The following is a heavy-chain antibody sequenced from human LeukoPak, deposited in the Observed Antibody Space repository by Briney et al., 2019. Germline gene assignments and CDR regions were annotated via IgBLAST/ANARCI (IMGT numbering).Heavy chain of an antibody. D-gene: IGHD2-15*01. CDR2: IIPIFGTA. CDR1: GGTFSSYA. Sequence: ASVKVSCKASGGTFSSYAISWVRQAPGQGLEWMGGIIPIFGTANYAQKFQGRVTITTDESTSAAYMELSSLRSEDTAVYYCARCELVVAATQVYYMDVWGKGTTVTVSS. V-gene: IGHV1-69*05. J-gene: IGHJ6*03. CDR3: ARCELVVAATQVYYMDV.